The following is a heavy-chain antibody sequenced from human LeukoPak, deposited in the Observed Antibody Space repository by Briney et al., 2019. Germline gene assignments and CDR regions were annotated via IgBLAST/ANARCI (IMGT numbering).Heavy chain of an antibody. CDR3: ASGMVPYGPQTSPFDY. D-gene: IGHD3-10*01. CDR1: AGTFSSYA. CDR2: IIPIFGTA. Sequence: SVKVSCKASAGTFSSYAISWVRQAPGQGLEWMGGIIPIFGTANYAQKFQGRVTITADESTSTAYMELSSLRSEDTAVYYCASGMVPYGPQTSPFDYWGQGTLVTVSS. V-gene: IGHV1-69*13. J-gene: IGHJ4*02.